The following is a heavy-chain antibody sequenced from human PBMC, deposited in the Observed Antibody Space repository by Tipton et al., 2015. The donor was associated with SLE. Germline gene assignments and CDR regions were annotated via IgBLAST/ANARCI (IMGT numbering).Heavy chain of an antibody. D-gene: IGHD2-21*02. CDR3: ARQKTAVEITFDS. CDR2: IFHLGMT. CDR1: GDAITNNNFY. V-gene: IGHV4-39*01. Sequence: TLSLTCTVSGDAITNNNFYWDWVRQPPGKGLEWIGSIFHLGMTYYNPSLESRVTLSVHTSKNQFSLKLTSVTAADTAVYYCARQKTAVEITFDSWGQGALVTVSS. J-gene: IGHJ4*02.